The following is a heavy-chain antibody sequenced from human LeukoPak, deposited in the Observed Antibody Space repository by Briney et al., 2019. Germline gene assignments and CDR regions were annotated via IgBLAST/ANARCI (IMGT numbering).Heavy chain of an antibody. J-gene: IGHJ6*03. CDR3: AKDYPHGRDYFCYLDV. CDR2: IIGSGST. D-gene: IGHD3-16*02. V-gene: IGHV3-23*01. Sequence: QPGGSLRLSCAASGFTLSNYAMSWVRQAPGKGLEWVSAIIGSGSTYSSDSLKARFTISRDNSKHTLYLRMKSRRAEDTALYYCAKDYPHGRDYFCYLDVWGKGTTLSVS. CDR1: GFTLSNYA.